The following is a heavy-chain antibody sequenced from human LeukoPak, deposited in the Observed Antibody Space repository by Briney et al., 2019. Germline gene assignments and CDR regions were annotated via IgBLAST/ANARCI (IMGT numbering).Heavy chain of an antibody. D-gene: IGHD5-12*01. J-gene: IGHJ5*02. Sequence: GASVKVSCKASGGTFSSYAISWVRQAPGQGLEWMGWIIPIFGTANYAQKFQGRVTITADESTSTAYMELSRLRSDDTAVYYCARDRRLTPTVATILVTGFDPWGQGTLVTVSS. CDR1: GGTFSSYA. CDR3: ARDRRLTPTVATILVTGFDP. CDR2: IIPIFGTA. V-gene: IGHV1-69*13.